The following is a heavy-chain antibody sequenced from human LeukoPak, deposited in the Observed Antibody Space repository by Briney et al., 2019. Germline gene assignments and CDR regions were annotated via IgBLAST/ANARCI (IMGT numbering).Heavy chain of an antibody. V-gene: IGHV3-23*01. J-gene: IGHJ4*02. Sequence: GGSLRLSCAASGFTFKNYDMTWVRQAPGKGLEWVSGVNGDASSTYYADSVKGRFTISRDNSKNMVYLQMDRLRAEDTALYYCAKDRTWEPAPSHFNYWAQGTLVTVSA. CDR1: GFTFKNYD. CDR2: VNGDASST. D-gene: IGHD1-14*01. CDR3: AKDRTWEPAPSHFNY.